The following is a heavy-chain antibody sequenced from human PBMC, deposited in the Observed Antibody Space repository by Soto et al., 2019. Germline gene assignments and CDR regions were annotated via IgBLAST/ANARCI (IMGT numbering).Heavy chain of an antibody. Sequence: SETLSLTCAVSGGSISSNNWWNWVRHPPGKGLEWIGEIYHRGYTNYNPSLGSRVTISVDKSKNQFSLKLSSVTAADTAVYYCARSSIKPQVFMYPFDSWSQGTLVTVSS. V-gene: IGHV4-4*02. D-gene: IGHD3-3*01. CDR2: IYHRGYT. CDR3: ARSSIKPQVFMYPFDS. CDR1: GGSISSNNW. J-gene: IGHJ4*02.